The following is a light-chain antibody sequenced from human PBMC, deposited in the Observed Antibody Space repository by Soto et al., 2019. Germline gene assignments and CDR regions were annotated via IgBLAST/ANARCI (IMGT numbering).Light chain of an antibody. Sequence: QSVLTQPASVSGSPGQSITISCTGTSSDVGGHFSISWYQQHPGKGPKFIIYDVNNRPSGVSNRFSGSKSGNTASLTISGLQAEDEADYYCSSYTDSSTVAFGGGTKLTVL. J-gene: IGLJ2*01. CDR3: SSYTDSSTVA. V-gene: IGLV2-14*03. CDR2: DVN. CDR1: SSDVGGHFS.